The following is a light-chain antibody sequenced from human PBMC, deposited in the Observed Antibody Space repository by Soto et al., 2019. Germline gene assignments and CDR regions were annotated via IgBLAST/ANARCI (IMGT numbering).Light chain of an antibody. J-gene: IGKJ2*01. V-gene: IGKV3-20*01. CDR1: QSVRNSY. CDR2: GAD. CDR3: QQYGSSPRYT. Sequence: EIVLMQFPDTLSLSPGERATLSCRASQSVRNSYLAWYQQRPGQAPRLLIYGADSRATGIPDRFSGSGSDTDFTLTISRLEPEDFAVYYCQQYGSSPRYTFGQGTKLEI.